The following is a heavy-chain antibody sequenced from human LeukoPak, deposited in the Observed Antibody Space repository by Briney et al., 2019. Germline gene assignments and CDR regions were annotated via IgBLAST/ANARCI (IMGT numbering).Heavy chain of an antibody. J-gene: IGHJ4*01. Sequence: SVKVSCKASGGTFSSYAISWVRQAPGQGLEWMGGIIPIFGTANYAQKFQGRVTITADESTSTAYMELSSLRSEDTAVYYCASVLTDFWSGYSFDYWGHGTLVTVSS. D-gene: IGHD3-3*01. CDR2: IIPIFGTA. CDR3: ASVLTDFWSGYSFDY. CDR1: GGTFSSYA. V-gene: IGHV1-69*13.